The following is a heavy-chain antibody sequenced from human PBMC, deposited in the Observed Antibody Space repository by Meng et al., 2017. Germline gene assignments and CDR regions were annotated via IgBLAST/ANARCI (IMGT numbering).Heavy chain of an antibody. CDR1: GGPFSSYT. CDR3: ARDGKRLLWFGESHEFHY. D-gene: IGHD3-10*01. J-gene: IGHJ4*02. Sequence: QVQLVRGGAELKNQGSPVTVSCKAPGGPFSSYTISWVRQAPGQGLEWMGRIIPILGIANYAQKFQGRVTITADKSTSTAYMELSSLRSEDTAVYYCARDGKRLLWFGESHEFHYWGQGTLVTVSS. V-gene: IGHV1-69*08. CDR2: IIPILGIA.